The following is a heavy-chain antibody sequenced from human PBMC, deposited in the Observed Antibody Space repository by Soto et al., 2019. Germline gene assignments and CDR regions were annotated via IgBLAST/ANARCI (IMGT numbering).Heavy chain of an antibody. J-gene: IGHJ4*02. CDR2: IYYSGST. Sequence: SETLSLTCTVSGGSISSSSYYWGWIRQPPGKGLEWIGSIYYSGSTYYNPSLKSRVTISVDTSKNQFSLKLSSVTAADTAVYYCASSPRYYDFWSGPRNAFDYWGQGTLVTVSS. D-gene: IGHD3-3*01. V-gene: IGHV4-39*01. CDR1: GGSISSSSYY. CDR3: ASSPRYYDFWSGPRNAFDY.